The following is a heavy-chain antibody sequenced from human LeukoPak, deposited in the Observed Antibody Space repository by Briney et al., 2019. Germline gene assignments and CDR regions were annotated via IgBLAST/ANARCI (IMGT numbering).Heavy chain of an antibody. D-gene: IGHD7-27*01. V-gene: IGHV4-38-2*02. CDR2: IYHSGST. CDR3: ASRKLGNDY. CDR1: GYSISSGYY. J-gene: IGHJ4*02. Sequence: PSETLSLTCTVSGYSISSGYYWGWIRQPPGKGLEWIGSIYHSGSTYYNPSLKSRVTISVDTSKNQFSLKLSSVTAADAAVYYCASRKLGNDYWGQGTLVTVSS.